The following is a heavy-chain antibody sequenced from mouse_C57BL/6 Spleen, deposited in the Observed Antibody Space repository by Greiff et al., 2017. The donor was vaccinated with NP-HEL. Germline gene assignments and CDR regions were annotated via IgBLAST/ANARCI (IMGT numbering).Heavy chain of an antibody. V-gene: IGHV1-69*01. CDR3: ASGYYGSSLFAY. CDR2: IDPSDSYT. D-gene: IGHD1-1*01. J-gene: IGHJ3*01. CDR1: GYTFTRYW. Sequence: QVQLQQPGAELVMPGASVKLSCKASGYTFTRYWMHWVKQRPGQGLEWIGEIDPSDSYTNYNQKFKGKSTLTVDKSSSTAYMQISSLTSEDSAVYYCASGYYGSSLFAYWGQGTMVTVSA.